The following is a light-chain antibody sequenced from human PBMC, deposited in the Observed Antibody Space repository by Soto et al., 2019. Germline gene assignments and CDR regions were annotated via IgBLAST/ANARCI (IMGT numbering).Light chain of an antibody. CDR3: SSYAGSSNV. CDR1: SSDIGGYNY. J-gene: IGLJ1*01. V-gene: IGLV2-14*01. Sequence: QSALTQPASVSGSPGQSITISCTGTSSDIGGYNYVSWYQQYPGKAPNLIIYEVTNRPSGISYRFSGSKSGNTASLTISGLQVEDEADYYCSSYAGSSNVFGTGTKLTVL. CDR2: EVT.